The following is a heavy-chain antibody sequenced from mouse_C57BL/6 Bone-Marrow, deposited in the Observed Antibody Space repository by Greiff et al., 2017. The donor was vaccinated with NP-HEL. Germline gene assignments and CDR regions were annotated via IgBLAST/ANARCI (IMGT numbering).Heavy chain of an antibody. D-gene: IGHD2-4*01. V-gene: IGHV1-62-2*01. Sequence: QVQLQQSGAELVKPGASVKLSCKASGYTFTEYTIHWVKQRSGQGLEWIGWFYPGSGSINYNEKFKDKATLTADKSSSTAYMQLSRLTSEDSAVYVCARHEERDYYDYDLFAYWGKGTLVTVSA. J-gene: IGHJ3*01. CDR2: FYPGSGSI. CDR1: GYTFTEYT. CDR3: ARHEERDYYDYDLFAY.